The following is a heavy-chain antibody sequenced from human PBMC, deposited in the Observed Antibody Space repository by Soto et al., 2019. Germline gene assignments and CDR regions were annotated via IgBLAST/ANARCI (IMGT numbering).Heavy chain of an antibody. J-gene: IGHJ6*03. D-gene: IGHD2-15*01. CDR3: ARDLRDIVVVVAAEDYYYYYMDV. CDR2: IWYDGSNK. Sequence: QVQLVESGGGVVQPGRSLRLSCAASGFTFSSYGMHWVRQAPGKGLEWVAVIWYDGSNKYYADSVKGRFTISRDNSKNTLYLQMNSLRAEDTAVYYCARDLRDIVVVVAAEDYYYYYMDVWGKGTTVTVSS. V-gene: IGHV3-33*01. CDR1: GFTFSSYG.